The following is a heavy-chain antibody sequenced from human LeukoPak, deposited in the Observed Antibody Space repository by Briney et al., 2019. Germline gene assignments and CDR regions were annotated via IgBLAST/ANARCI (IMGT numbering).Heavy chain of an antibody. CDR1: GGSISSYY. D-gene: IGHD4-17*01. CDR2: IYYSGST. J-gene: IGHJ4*02. CDR3: AREHDYGALLR. V-gene: IGHV4-59*01. Sequence: PSETLSLTCTVSGGSISSYYWSWIRQPPGKGLEWIGYIYYSGSTNYNPSLKSRVTISVDTSKNQFSLKLSSVTAADTAVYHCAREHDYGALLRWGQGTLVTVSS.